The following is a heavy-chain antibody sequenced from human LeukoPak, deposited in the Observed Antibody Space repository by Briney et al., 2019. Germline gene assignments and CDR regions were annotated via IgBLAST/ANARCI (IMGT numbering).Heavy chain of an antibody. CDR3: ARDPLADAYTDYDFFDY. J-gene: IGHJ4*02. D-gene: IGHD4-17*01. V-gene: IGHV1-2*02. Sequence: SVKVSCKASGYTFTGYYMHWVRQAPGQGLEWMGWINPNSGGTNYAQKFQGRVTMTRDTSISTAYMELRSLRSDDTAVYYCARDPLADAYTDYDFFDYWGQGTLVTVSS. CDR2: INPNSGGT. CDR1: GYTFTGYY.